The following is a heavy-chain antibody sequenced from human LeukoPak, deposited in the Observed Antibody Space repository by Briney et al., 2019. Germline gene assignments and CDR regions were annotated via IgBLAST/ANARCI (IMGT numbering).Heavy chain of an antibody. CDR2: TISSSSYI. D-gene: IGHD2-15*01. CDR3: ARDPQYCSGGSCYSFDY. V-gene: IGHV3-21*01. J-gene: IGHJ4*02. Sequence: GGSLRLSCAASGFTFSTYSMNWVRQAPGKGLEWVSSTISSSSYIYYADSVKGRFTISRDNAKNSLCLQMNSLRAEDTAVYYCARDPQYCSGGSCYSFDYWGQGTLVTVSS. CDR1: GFTFSTYS.